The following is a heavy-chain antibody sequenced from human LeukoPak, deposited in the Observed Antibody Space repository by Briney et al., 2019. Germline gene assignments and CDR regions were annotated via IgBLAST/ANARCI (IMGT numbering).Heavy chain of an antibody. CDR2: IYPGDSDT. Sequence: GESLKISSKASGYSFTTYWIGWVRQMPGQGLEWMGIIYPGDSDTRYSPSFQGQVTISADKSISTAYLQWSSLKASDTAMYYCARPSSGQQLVLDYWGQGTLVTVSS. CDR3: ARPSSGQQLVLDY. V-gene: IGHV5-51*01. CDR1: GYSFTTYW. D-gene: IGHD6-13*01. J-gene: IGHJ4*02.